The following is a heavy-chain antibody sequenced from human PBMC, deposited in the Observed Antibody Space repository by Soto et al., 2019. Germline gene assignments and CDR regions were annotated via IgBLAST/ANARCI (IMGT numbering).Heavy chain of an antibody. CDR2: ISSSSQNI. CDR3: ARDQSRGQVFYYYMDV. Sequence: EVQLVESGGGLVQPGGSLRLSCAASEFTFSTYAMNWVGQAPGKGLEWVSYISSSSQNIRYADSVKGRFTISRDNAKNSLYLQMNSLRAEDTAVYYCARDQSRGQVFYYYMDVWGKGTTVTVSS. J-gene: IGHJ6*03. CDR1: EFTFSTYA. V-gene: IGHV3-48*01. D-gene: IGHD3-10*01.